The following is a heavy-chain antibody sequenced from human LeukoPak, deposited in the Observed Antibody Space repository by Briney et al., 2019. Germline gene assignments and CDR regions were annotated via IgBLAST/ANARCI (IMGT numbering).Heavy chain of an antibody. CDR2: ISSSSTYI. Sequence: GGSLRLSCAASGFTFSSYWMHWVRQAPGKGLEWVSSISSSSTYISYADSVEGRFTISRDNAKNSLYLQMNSLRAEDTALYYCARVFSGNYYSGFDYWGQGTLVTVSS. V-gene: IGHV3-21*01. CDR3: ARVFSGNYYSGFDY. D-gene: IGHD3-10*01. J-gene: IGHJ4*02. CDR1: GFTFSSYW.